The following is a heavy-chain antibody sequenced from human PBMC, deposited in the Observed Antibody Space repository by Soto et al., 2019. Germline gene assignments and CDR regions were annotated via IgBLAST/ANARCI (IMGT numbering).Heavy chain of an antibody. J-gene: IGHJ4*02. CDR2: IYYSGST. CDR1: VGSISSYY. CDR3: ARVYYDSSGYYHIDY. D-gene: IGHD3-22*01. V-gene: IGHV4-59*01. Sequence: ETLSLTCTVSVGSISSYYWSWMRQPPGKGLEWIGYIYYSGSTNYNPSLKSRVTISVDTSKNQFSLKLSSVTAADTAVYYCARVYYDSSGYYHIDYWGQGTLVTVS.